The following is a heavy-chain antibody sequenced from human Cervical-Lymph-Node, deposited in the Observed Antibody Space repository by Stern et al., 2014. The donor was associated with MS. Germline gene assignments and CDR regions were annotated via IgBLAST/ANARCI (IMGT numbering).Heavy chain of an antibody. CDR1: GDSISSYTHY. D-gene: IGHD2-8*02. Sequence: VQLVESGPGLVKPSETLSLTCAVSGDSISSYTHYWAWIRQPPGKGLEWIGSVYYSGAPYYTPPLKSPVTISVDPSKNHFSRGLNSVTAADTAVYYCAKHACTGAACPFDLWGQGTLVTVSS. CDR2: VYYSGAP. J-gene: IGHJ4*02. CDR3: AKHACTGAACPFDL. V-gene: IGHV4-39*01.